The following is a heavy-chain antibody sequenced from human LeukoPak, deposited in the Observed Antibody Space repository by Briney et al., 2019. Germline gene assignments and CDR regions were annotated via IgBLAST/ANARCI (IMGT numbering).Heavy chain of an antibody. V-gene: IGHV4-39*01. CDR1: GGSISSSSYY. CDR2: IYYSGST. D-gene: IGHD6-19*01. Sequence: SETLSLTCTVSGGSISSSSYYWSWIRQPPGKGLEWIGSIYYSGSTYYNPSLKSRVTISVDTSKNQFSLKLSSVTAADTAVYYCARHIGGWLYYFDYWGQGTLVTVSS. J-gene: IGHJ4*02. CDR3: ARHIGGWLYYFDY.